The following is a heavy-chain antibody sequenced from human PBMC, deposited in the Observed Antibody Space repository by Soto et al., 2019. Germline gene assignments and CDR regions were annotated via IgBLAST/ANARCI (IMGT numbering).Heavy chain of an antibody. J-gene: IGHJ5*02. CDR3: ATQEVGGTYVYTFDP. CDR2: IYYSGST. D-gene: IGHD6-19*01. Sequence: QLHLRESGPGLVKPSETLSLTCTVSGGSITSSSYYWGWIRQPPGKGLEWIGSIYYSGSTDYKPSPKSRVTISVDTSKNQFSLKLSSVTAADTAVYYCATQEVGGTYVYTFDPWGQGTLVTVSS. V-gene: IGHV4-39*01. CDR1: GGSITSSSYY.